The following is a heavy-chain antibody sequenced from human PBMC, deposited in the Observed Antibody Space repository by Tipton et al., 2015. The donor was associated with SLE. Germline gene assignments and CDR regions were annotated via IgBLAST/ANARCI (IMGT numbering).Heavy chain of an antibody. D-gene: IGHD3-3*01. J-gene: IGHJ4*02. V-gene: IGHV3-64D*06. CDR3: ARGGRFLEWLTY. CDR1: GFTFSSYA. Sequence: SLRLSCSASGFTFSSYAMHWVRQAPGKGLEYVSAISSNGGSTYYADSVKGRFTISRDNSKNTLYLQMSSLRAEDTAVYYCARGGRFLEWLTYWGQGTLVTVSS. CDR2: ISSNGGST.